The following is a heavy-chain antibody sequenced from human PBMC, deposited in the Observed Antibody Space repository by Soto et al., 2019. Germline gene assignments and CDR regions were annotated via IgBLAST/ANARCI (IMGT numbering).Heavy chain of an antibody. V-gene: IGHV1-8*01. CDR2: MNPNSGST. CDR3: ARVPITYYYGSGSYLGDY. D-gene: IGHD3-10*01. J-gene: IGHJ4*02. CDR1: GYTFTSYD. Sequence: GASVKVSCKASGYTFTSYDINWVRQATGQGLEWMGWMNPNSGSTGYAQKFQGRVTMTRNTSISTAYMELSSLRSEDTAVYYFARVPITYYYGSGSYLGDYWGQGTLVTVSS.